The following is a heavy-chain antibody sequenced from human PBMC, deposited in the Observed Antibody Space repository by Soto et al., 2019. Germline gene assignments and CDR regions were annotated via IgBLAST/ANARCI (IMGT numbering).Heavy chain of an antibody. Sequence: PGGSLRLSCAVSEIIFSGYGMHWVRQAPGKGLEWVAVIRFDGSNIHYADSVKGRFTISRDNSKNTLYLQMNSLRDEDTAVYYCARVAVHHRFDYWGQGTLVTVSS. V-gene: IGHV3-33*01. CDR3: ARVAVHHRFDY. CDR1: EIIFSGYG. J-gene: IGHJ4*02. CDR2: IRFDGSNI.